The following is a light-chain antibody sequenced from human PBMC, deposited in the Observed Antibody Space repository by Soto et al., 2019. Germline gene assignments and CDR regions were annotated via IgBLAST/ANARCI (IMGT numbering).Light chain of an antibody. CDR1: QTISSW. CDR3: QQYNSYWT. CDR2: KAS. V-gene: IGKV1-5*03. J-gene: IGKJ1*01. Sequence: DIQMTQSPSTLSVSLGDRVTITCLASQTISSWLAWYQQKPVKAPKLLIYKASSLESGVPSRFSGSGSGTEFTLTISSLQPDDFATYYCQQYNSYWTFGQGTKVDIK.